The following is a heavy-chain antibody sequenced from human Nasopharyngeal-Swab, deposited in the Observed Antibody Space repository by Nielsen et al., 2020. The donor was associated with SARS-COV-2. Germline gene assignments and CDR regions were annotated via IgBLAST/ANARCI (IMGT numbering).Heavy chain of an antibody. D-gene: IGHD2/OR15-2a*01. Sequence: VRQAPGKGLVWVSRINGDGSSLNYADFVKGRFTISTDNAKSTLYLEMNSLRAEDTAVYYCARGRGSSTSMIGYWGQGTPVTVSS. CDR2: INGDGSSL. J-gene: IGHJ4*02. CDR3: ARGRGSSTSMIGY. V-gene: IGHV3-74*01.